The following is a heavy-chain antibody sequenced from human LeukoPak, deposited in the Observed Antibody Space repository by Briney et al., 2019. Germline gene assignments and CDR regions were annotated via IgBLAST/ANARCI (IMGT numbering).Heavy chain of an antibody. D-gene: IGHD6-19*01. CDR1: GGSISSYY. CDR2: IYYSGST. J-gene: IGHJ5*02. CDR3: ARASNLRGWYGRWFDP. Sequence: PSETLSLTCTVSGGSISSYYWSWIRQTPGKGLEWIGYIYYSGSTNFNPSLKSRVTISVDTSKNQFSLKLSSVTAADTAVYYCARASNLRGWYGRWFDPWGQGTLVTVSS. V-gene: IGHV4-59*12.